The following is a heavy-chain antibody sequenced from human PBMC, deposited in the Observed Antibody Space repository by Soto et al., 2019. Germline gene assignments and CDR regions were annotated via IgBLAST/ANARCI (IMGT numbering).Heavy chain of an antibody. V-gene: IGHV4-34*02. J-gene: IGHJ4*02. D-gene: IGHD6-19*01. CDR1: GGSISGFY. CDR2: ISHRGRT. Sequence: QVHLEERGAGLLKPSENLSLTCAVSGGSISGFYWSWIRQSPVKGLEWIGEISHRGRTHYNPSLKRRVTISLDRSKNQFSLSLSAVTATDTAVYYCTRGSIAVGGYFESWGQGALITVSS. CDR3: TRGSIAVGGYFES.